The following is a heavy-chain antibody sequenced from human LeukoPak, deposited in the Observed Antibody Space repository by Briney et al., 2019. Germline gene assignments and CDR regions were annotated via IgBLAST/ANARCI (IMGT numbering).Heavy chain of an antibody. Sequence: GGSLRLSCAASGFTFSSYSINWVRQAPGKGLEWVSSISSSNSYIYYADSVKGRFTISRDNAKNSLYLQMNSLRAEDTAVYYCARACGGDCYLSDYWGQGTLVTVSS. CDR3: ARACGGDCYLSDY. V-gene: IGHV3-21*01. CDR1: GFTFSSYS. J-gene: IGHJ4*02. CDR2: ISSSNSYI. D-gene: IGHD2-21*02.